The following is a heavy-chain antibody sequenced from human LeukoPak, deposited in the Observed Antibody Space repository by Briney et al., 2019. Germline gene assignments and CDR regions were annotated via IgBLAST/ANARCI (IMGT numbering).Heavy chain of an antibody. D-gene: IGHD5-18*01. Sequence: PSETLSLTCAVSGYSISSSYYWGWVRQPPGKGLEWIGSIYYNGNTYYNPSLKSRVSISADTSKNQFSLKLISVTAADTAIYYCARRGYSYIDNWGQGTLVTVSS. CDR3: ARRGYSYIDN. CDR2: IYYNGNT. J-gene: IGHJ4*02. V-gene: IGHV4-38-2*01. CDR1: GYSISSSYY.